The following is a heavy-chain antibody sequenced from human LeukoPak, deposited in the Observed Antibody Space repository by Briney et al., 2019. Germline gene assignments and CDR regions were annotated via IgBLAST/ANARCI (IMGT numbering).Heavy chain of an antibody. Sequence: PGGSLRLSCAASGFTFSSYAMSWVRQAPGKGLEWVSAISGSGGSTYYADSVKGRFTISRDNSKNTLYLQMNSLRAEDTAVYYCEKGRLTIFGVVSTFDYWGQGTLVTVSS. CDR1: GFTFSSYA. CDR3: EKGRLTIFGVVSTFDY. J-gene: IGHJ4*02. CDR2: ISGSGGST. D-gene: IGHD3-3*01. V-gene: IGHV3-23*01.